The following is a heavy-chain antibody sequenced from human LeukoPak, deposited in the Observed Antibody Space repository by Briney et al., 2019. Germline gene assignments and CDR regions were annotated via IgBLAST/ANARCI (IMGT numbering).Heavy chain of an antibody. CDR3: ARGGGYCSSTSCTDAFDI. J-gene: IGHJ3*02. CDR2: ISYDGSNK. D-gene: IGHD2-2*01. Sequence: GGSLRLSCAASGLTFSSYAMHWVRQAPGKGLEWVAVISYDGSNKYYADSVKGRFTISRDNAKNSLYLQMNSLRAEDTAVYYCARGGGYCSSTSCTDAFDIWGQGTMVTVSS. CDR1: GLTFSSYA. V-gene: IGHV3-30-3*01.